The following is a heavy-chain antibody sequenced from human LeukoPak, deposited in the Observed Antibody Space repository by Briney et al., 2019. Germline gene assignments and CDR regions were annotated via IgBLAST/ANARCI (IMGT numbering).Heavy chain of an antibody. CDR3: ARAPAYYYDSGGLN. Sequence: GGSLRLSCAASGFTFSSYSMNWVRQAPGKGLEWVSSISSSSSYIYYADSVKGRFTISRDNAKNSLYLQMNSLRAEDTAVYYCARAPAYYYDSGGLNWGQGTLVTVSS. CDR2: ISSSSSYI. V-gene: IGHV3-21*01. CDR1: GFTFSSYS. D-gene: IGHD3-22*01. J-gene: IGHJ4*02.